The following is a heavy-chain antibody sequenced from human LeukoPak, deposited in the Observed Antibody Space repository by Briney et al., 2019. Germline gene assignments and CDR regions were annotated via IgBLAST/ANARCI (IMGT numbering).Heavy chain of an antibody. Sequence: SETLSLTCTVSGGSISSSRYYWGWISQPPGKGLEWIGSIYYSGSTYYNPSLKSRVTISVDTSKNQFSLKLSSVTAADTAVYYCARLRRLSSLIAAAGSTFDYWGQGTLVTVFS. J-gene: IGHJ4*02. V-gene: IGHV4-39*01. CDR3: ARLRRLSSLIAAAGSTFDY. CDR1: GGSISSSRYY. D-gene: IGHD6-13*01. CDR2: IYYSGST.